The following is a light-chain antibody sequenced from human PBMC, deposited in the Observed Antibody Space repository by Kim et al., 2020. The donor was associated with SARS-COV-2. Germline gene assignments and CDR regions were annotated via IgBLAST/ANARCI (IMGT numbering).Light chain of an antibody. CDR2: DAS. CDR3: QHRSNWPPYT. J-gene: IGKJ2*01. Sequence: LSPGDRGTLSCRANQSVGNYITGDKQKPDQATRFLIYDASDRATGIPARFSGSGSVTDFTLTISSLEPDDFAVYYCQHRSNWPPYTFGQGTKLEIK. V-gene: IGKV3-11*01. CDR1: QSVGNY.